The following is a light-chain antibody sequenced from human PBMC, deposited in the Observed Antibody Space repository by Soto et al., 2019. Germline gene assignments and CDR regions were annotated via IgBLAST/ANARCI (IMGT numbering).Light chain of an antibody. CDR2: HVS. V-gene: IGLV2-14*03. J-gene: IGLJ1*01. CDR1: NGDVGNYNY. CDR3: CSYTTSTTYV. Sequence: QSALTQPASVSGSPGQSITISCTGTNGDVGNYNYVSWYQHHPGKAPKLMIYHVSYRPSGVSNRFSASKSGNTASLTISGLQAEDEADYYCCSYTTSTTYVFGTGTRSPS.